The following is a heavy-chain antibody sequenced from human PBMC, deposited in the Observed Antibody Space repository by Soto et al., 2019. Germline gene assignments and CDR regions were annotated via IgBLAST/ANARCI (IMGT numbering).Heavy chain of an antibody. J-gene: IGHJ1*01. CDR2: ISGSGGST. CDR3: AKVYGGTTMIVVVITEYFQH. V-gene: IGHV3-23*01. Sequence: GGSLRLSCAASGFTFSSYAMSWVRQAPGKGLEWVSAISGSGGSTYYADSVKGRFTISRDNSKNTLYLQMNSLRAEDTAVYYCAKVYGGTTMIVVVITEYFQHWGQGTLVTVSS. D-gene: IGHD3-22*01. CDR1: GFTFSSYA.